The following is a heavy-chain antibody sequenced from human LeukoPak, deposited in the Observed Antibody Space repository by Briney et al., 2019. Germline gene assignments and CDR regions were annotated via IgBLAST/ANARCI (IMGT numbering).Heavy chain of an antibody. V-gene: IGHV4-4*07. CDR3: ARESGWYNWFDP. Sequence: SETLSLTCTVSGGSISTYYWSWIRQPAGKGLEWIGRIYTSGSTNYNPSLKSRVTISVDTSKNQFSLKLSSVTAADTAVYYCARESGWYNWFDPWGQGTLVTVSS. D-gene: IGHD6-19*01. J-gene: IGHJ5*02. CDR1: GGSISTYY. CDR2: IYTSGST.